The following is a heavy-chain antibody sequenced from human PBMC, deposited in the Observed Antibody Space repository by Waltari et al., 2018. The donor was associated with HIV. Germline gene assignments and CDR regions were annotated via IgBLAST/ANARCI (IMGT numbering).Heavy chain of an antibody. CDR2: MYPNSGNT. J-gene: IGHJ4*02. Sequence: QVQLVQSGAEVKKPGASVKVSCKTSGYPFSSLDINWVRQATGQGPEWKGWMYPNSGNTGYAQKFRGRVFMTRNTSVRTVYMELIGLRSEDTAVYYCATWEGRGQPSSYINYWGQGTLVTVSS. CDR1: GYPFSSLD. V-gene: IGHV1-8*01. CDR3: ATWEGRGQPSSYINY. D-gene: IGHD1-26*01.